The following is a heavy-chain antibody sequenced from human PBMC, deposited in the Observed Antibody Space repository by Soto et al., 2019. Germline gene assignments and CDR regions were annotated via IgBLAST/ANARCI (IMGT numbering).Heavy chain of an antibody. D-gene: IGHD3-22*01. CDR3: ARGETYYYDSSGYYYERDAFDI. CDR1: GFTFSSYS. J-gene: IGHJ3*02. V-gene: IGHV3-48*02. Sequence: GGSLRLSCAASGFTFSSYSMNWVRPAPGKGLEWVSYISSSSSTIYYADSVKGRFTISRDNAKNSLYLQMNSLRDEDTAVYYCARGETYYYDSSGYYYERDAFDIWGQGTMVTVSS. CDR2: ISSSSSTI.